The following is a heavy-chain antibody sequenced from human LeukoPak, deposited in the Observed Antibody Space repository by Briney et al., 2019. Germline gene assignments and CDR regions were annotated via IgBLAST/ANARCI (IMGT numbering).Heavy chain of an antibody. CDR3: ARVRSRGLQHFDY. V-gene: IGHV4-30-4*01. D-gene: IGHD5-24*01. Sequence: NWVRQPPGKGLEWIGYIYYSGSTYYNPSLKSRVTISVDTSKNQFSLKLSSVTAADTAVYYCARVRSRGLQHFDYWGQGTLITVSS. J-gene: IGHJ4*02. CDR2: IYYSGST.